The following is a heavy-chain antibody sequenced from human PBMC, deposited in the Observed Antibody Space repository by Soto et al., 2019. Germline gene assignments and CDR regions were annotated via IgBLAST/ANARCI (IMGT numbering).Heavy chain of an antibody. D-gene: IGHD3-22*01. J-gene: IGHJ4*02. V-gene: IGHV3-74*01. Sequence: GGSLRLSCAAAGFPFSSYWRHWVRQAPGKGLVWVSRIISDGSGTSYADSVKGRFTISRDNAKNTLYLQMNSLRADDTAVYYCARDPTYYYDSSGYYDYWGQGTLVTVSS. CDR2: IISDGSGT. CDR1: GFPFSSYW. CDR3: ARDPTYYYDSSGYYDY.